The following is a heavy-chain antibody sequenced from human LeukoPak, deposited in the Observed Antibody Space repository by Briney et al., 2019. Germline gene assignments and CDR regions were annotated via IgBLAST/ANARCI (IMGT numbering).Heavy chain of an antibody. V-gene: IGHV3-48*01. J-gene: IGHJ4*02. CDR1: GFTFSSYS. CDR3: ARDWSDTAVDY. D-gene: IGHD5-18*01. CDR2: ISSSSSTI. Sequence: QPGGSLRLSCAASGFTFSSYSMNWVRQAPGKGLEWVSYISSSSSTIYYADSVKGRFTISGDNAKTSLYLQKNSLRAEDTAVYYCARDWSDTAVDYWGQGTLVTVSS.